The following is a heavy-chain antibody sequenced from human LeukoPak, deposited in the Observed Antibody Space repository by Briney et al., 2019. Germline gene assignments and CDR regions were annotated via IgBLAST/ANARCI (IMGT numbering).Heavy chain of an antibody. CDR1: GYSISSGYY. D-gene: IGHD5-24*01. V-gene: IGHV4-38-2*02. Sequence: PSETLSLTCTVSGYSISSGYYWGWIRQPPGKGLEWIGSIYHSGSAYYNPSLKSRVTISVDTSKNQFSLKLSSVTAADTAVYYCASMIRDGYNYPFRHWGQGTLVTVSS. CDR3: ASMIRDGYNYPFRH. J-gene: IGHJ1*01. CDR2: IYHSGSA.